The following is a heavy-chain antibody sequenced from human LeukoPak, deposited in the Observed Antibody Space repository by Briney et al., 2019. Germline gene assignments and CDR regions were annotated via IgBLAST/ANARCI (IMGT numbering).Heavy chain of an antibody. V-gene: IGHV3-48*03. CDR2: ISVRGSRI. Sequence: GGALILCCAGSGLTFSNYEMNWVRQAPGKWLEWVSFISVRGSRIYYANSVRGRFTISRDNAKNSLYLQMNNLRADDTAVYYCAKDQGRGGFGLDCWGQGALVTVSS. J-gene: IGHJ4*02. CDR3: AKDQGRGGFGLDC. D-gene: IGHD3-16*01. CDR1: GLTFSNYE.